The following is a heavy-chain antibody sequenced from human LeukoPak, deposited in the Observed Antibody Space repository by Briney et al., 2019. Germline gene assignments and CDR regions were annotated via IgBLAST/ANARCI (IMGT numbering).Heavy chain of an antibody. D-gene: IGHD1-26*01. J-gene: IGHJ6*02. CDR1: GYSFTSYW. CDR3: ARTSGSYYYYYGMDV. Sequence: GESLKISCKGSGYSFTSYWIGWVCQMPGKGLEWMGIIYPGDSDTRYSPSFQGQVTISADKSISTAYLQWSSLKASDTAMYYCARTSGSYYYYYGMDVWGQGTTVTVSS. V-gene: IGHV5-51*01. CDR2: IYPGDSDT.